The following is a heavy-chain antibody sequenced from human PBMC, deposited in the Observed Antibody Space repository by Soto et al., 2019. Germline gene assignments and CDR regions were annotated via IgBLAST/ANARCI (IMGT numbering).Heavy chain of an antibody. CDR3: AGDFWGITMVRGGVYRGDAFDI. CDR2: IIPILGIA. CDR1: GGTFSSYT. D-gene: IGHD3-10*01. Sequence: QVQLVQSGAEVKKPGSSVKVSCKASGGTFSSYTISWVRQAPGQGLEWMGRIIPILGIANYAQKFQGRVTITADKSTSTAYMELSSLRSEDTAVYYCAGDFWGITMVRGGVYRGDAFDIWGQGTMVTVSS. V-gene: IGHV1-69*08. J-gene: IGHJ3*02.